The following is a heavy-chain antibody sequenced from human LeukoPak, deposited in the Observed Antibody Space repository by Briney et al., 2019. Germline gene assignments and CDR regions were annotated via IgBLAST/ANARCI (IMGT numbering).Heavy chain of an antibody. J-gene: IGHJ4*02. D-gene: IGHD6-6*01. Sequence: GASVKVSCKASGYTFTGYYMHWVRQAPGQGLEWMGWINPNSGGTNYAQKFQGRVTMTRDTSISTAYMELSRLRSDDTAVYYCARAGGIAARRGGVDYWGQGTLVTVSS. CDR2: INPNSGGT. CDR3: ARAGGIAARRGGVDY. CDR1: GYTFTGYY. V-gene: IGHV1-2*02.